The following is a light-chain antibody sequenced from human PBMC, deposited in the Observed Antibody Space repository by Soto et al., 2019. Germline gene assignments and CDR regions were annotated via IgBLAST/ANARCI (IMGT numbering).Light chain of an antibody. CDR3: QSYDSSLSGRGV. CDR1: SSNIGAGYD. CDR2: GNS. V-gene: IGLV1-40*01. J-gene: IGLJ2*01. Sequence: QSVLTQPPSVSGAPGQRVTISCTGSSSNIGAGYDVHWYQQLPGTAPKLLLYGNSNRPSGVPDRFSGSKSGTSASLATTGLQAEDEADYYCQSYDSSLSGRGVFGGGTKLTVL.